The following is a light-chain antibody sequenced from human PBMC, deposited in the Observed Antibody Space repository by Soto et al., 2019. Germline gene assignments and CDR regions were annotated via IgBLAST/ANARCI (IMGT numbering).Light chain of an antibody. V-gene: IGKV1-13*02. Sequence: AIQLTQSPSSLSASVGDRVNITCRASQGISSALAWYQQKPGKAPKLLIYDVSSLESGVPSRFSGSGSGTDFTLTISSLQPEDFATYYCQQFNSYPQTFGQGTKLEIK. J-gene: IGKJ2*01. CDR2: DVS. CDR1: QGISSA. CDR3: QQFNSYPQT.